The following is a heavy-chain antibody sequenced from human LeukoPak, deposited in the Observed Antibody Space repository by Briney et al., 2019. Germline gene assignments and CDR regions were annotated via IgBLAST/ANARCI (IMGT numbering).Heavy chain of an antibody. CDR1: GGTFSSYA. D-gene: IGHD2-2*02. Sequence: ASVKVSCNASGGTFSSYAISWVRQAPGQGLEWMGGITPILGTANYAQKFQGRVTITADESTSTAYMELSSLRSEDTAVYYCARRVSVVVPAAIGHYYYMDVWGKGTTVTVSS. V-gene: IGHV1-69*13. J-gene: IGHJ6*03. CDR2: ITPILGTA. CDR3: ARRVSVVVPAAIGHYYYMDV.